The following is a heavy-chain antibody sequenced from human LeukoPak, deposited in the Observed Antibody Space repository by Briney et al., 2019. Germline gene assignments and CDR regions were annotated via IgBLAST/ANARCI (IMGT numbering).Heavy chain of an antibody. CDR2: IKRGGST. D-gene: IGHD1-26*01. Sequence: PGGSLRLSCTASGFKFSDAWMTWVRQAPGKELEWLGRIKRGGSTDYAVPVNNRFTISRDDSKNTIYLQINGLKTEDTAVYYCKWERTVYYSLDVWGQGTTVTVSS. V-gene: IGHV3-15*01. J-gene: IGHJ6*02. CDR3: KWERTVYYSLDV. CDR1: GFKFSDAW.